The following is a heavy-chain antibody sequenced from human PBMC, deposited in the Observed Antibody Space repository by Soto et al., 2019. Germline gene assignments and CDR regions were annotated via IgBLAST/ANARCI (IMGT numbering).Heavy chain of an antibody. V-gene: IGHV3-23*01. J-gene: IGHJ6*02. D-gene: IGHD2-15*01. CDR1: GFTFSSYA. CDR3: AKDTLSLYCSGGSCDPDYYYGMDV. CDR2: ISGSGGST. Sequence: PGGSLRLSCAASGFTFSSYAMSWFRQAPGKGLEWVSAISGSGGSTYYADSVKGRFTISRDNSKNTLYLQMNSLRAEDTAVYYCAKDTLSLYCSGGSCDPDYYYGMDVWGQGTTVTVSS.